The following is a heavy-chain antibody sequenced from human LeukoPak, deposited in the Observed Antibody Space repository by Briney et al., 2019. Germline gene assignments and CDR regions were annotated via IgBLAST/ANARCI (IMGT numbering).Heavy chain of an antibody. CDR3: ARVDQRDAYNLNYFDY. J-gene: IGHJ4*02. V-gene: IGHV3-21*01. CDR1: GFTFSTYT. Sequence: PGGSLRLSCAASGFTFSTYTINWVRQAPGKGLEWVSSISSSGGHIYYADSVKGRFTNSRDNAKNSMYLQLNSLRAEDTAVYYCARVDQRDAYNLNYFDYWGQGTLVTVSS. D-gene: IGHD5-24*01. CDR2: ISSSGGHI.